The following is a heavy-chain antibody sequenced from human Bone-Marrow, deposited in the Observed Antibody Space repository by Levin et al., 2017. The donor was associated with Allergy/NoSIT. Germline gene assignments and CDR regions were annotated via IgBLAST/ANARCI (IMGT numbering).Heavy chain of an antibody. CDR3: ARYYYYGAGRYDY. CDR2: INHSGST. Sequence: GSLRLSCAVYGGSFSGYYWSWIRQPPGKGLEWIGEINHSGSTNYNPSLKSRVTISVDTSKNQFSLKLSSVTAADTAVYYCARYYYYGAGRYDYWGQGTLVTVSS. D-gene: IGHD3-10*01. J-gene: IGHJ4*02. CDR1: GGSFSGYY. V-gene: IGHV4-34*01.